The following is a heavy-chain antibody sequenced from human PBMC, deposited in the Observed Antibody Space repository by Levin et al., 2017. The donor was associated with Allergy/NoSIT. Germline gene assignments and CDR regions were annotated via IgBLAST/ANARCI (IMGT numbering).Heavy chain of an antibody. J-gene: IGHJ6*02. Sequence: NASETLSLTCTVSGGSISSGGYYWSWIRQHPGTGLEWIGYIYYSGSTYYNPSLKSRVTISVDTSKNQFSLKLSSVTAADTAVYYCARDSPTPYDYDSSGHPRTDNYGMDGWGQGTTVTVSS. V-gene: IGHV4-31*03. CDR1: GGSISSGGYY. CDR3: ARDSPTPYDYDSSGHPRTDNYGMDG. D-gene: IGHD3-22*01. CDR2: IYYSGST.